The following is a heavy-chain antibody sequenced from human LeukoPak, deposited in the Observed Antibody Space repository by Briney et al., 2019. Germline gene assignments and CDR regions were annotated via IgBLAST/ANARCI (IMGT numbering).Heavy chain of an antibody. Sequence: SETLSLTCSVSGGSITSSSFYWGWIRQPPGKGLEWIGSIYYSGTTYYNPSLKSRVTISVDKSKNQFSVNLSSVTAADTAVYYCARMGSSSTYFDSWGQGTLVTVSS. CDR2: IYYSGTT. D-gene: IGHD6-13*01. J-gene: IGHJ4*02. CDR1: GGSITSSSFY. V-gene: IGHV4-39*07. CDR3: ARMGSSSTYFDS.